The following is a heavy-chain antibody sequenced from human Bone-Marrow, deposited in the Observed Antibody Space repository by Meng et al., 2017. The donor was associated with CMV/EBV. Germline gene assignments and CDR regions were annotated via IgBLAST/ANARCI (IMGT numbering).Heavy chain of an antibody. CDR2: ISAYNGNT. V-gene: IGHV1-18*01. Sequence: ASVKVSCKASGYTFTSYGISWVRQAPGQGLEWMGWISAYNGNTNYAQKLQGRVTMTTDTSTSTAYMELRSLRSDDTAVYYCARDRYDILTGYYPDYYYYYGMDVCGQGTTVTFSS. CDR1: GYTFTSYG. D-gene: IGHD3-9*01. CDR3: ARDRYDILTGYYPDYYYYYGMDV. J-gene: IGHJ6*02.